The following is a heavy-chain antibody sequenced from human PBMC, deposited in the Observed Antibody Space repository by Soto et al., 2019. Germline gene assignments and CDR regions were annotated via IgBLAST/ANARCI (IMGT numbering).Heavy chain of an antibody. D-gene: IGHD3-16*02. V-gene: IGHV1-69*02. CDR1: GGTFSSYT. CDR3: AQSLTRYGMDV. J-gene: IGHJ6*02. Sequence: QVQLVQSGAEVKKPGSSVKVSCKASGGTFSSYTISWVRQAPGQGLEWMGRIIPILGIANYAQKFQGRVTITADKSTSTAYMELSSLRSEDTAVYYCAQSLTRYGMDVWGQGTTVTVSS. CDR2: IIPILGIA.